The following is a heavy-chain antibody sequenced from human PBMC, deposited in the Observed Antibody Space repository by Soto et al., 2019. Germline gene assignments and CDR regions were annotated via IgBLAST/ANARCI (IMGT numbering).Heavy chain of an antibody. J-gene: IGHJ4*02. D-gene: IGHD3-22*01. CDR3: ASLKTPYYYDSSGYQGNYFGS. V-gene: IGHV4-30-4*01. CDR1: GGSISSRDYY. Sequence: QVQLQESGPGLVKPSQTLSLTCTVSGGSISSRDYYWSWIRQPPGKGLEWIGYIYYSGCTYYNPSLKTRVSISIDTSKGQFYLKLSSVTAADTAVYYCASLKTPYYYDSSGYQGNYFGSWGQGTLVTVSS. CDR2: IYYSGCT.